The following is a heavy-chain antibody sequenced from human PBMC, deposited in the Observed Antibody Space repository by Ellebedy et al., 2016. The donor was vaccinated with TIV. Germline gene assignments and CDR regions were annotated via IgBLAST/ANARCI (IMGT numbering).Heavy chain of an antibody. Sequence: GESLKISCAASGFTFSSYAMHWVRQAPGKGLEWVAVISYDGSNKYYADSVKGRFTISRDNSKNTLYLQMNSLRAEDTAVYYCAREQQQLVRIYYFDYWGQGTLVTVSS. D-gene: IGHD6-13*01. CDR2: ISYDGSNK. CDR1: GFTFSSYA. V-gene: IGHV3-30*01. J-gene: IGHJ4*02. CDR3: AREQQQLVRIYYFDY.